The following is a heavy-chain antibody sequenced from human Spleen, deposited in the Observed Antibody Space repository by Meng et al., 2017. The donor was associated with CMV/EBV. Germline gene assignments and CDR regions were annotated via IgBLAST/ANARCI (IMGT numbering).Heavy chain of an antibody. CDR1: GYTFSSYA. D-gene: IGHD3-3*01. CDR3: ARDLGFWSGYSMVAYYYGMDV. V-gene: IGHV1-18*01. J-gene: IGHJ6*02. Sequence: ASVKVSCKASGYTFSSYAITWVRQAPGQGLEWMGRISTDSDNRNYGQNFQGRVTMTTDTSTSTAYMEVRSLRSDDTAVYYCARDLGFWSGYSMVAYYYGMDVWGQGTTVTVSS. CDR2: ISTDSDNR.